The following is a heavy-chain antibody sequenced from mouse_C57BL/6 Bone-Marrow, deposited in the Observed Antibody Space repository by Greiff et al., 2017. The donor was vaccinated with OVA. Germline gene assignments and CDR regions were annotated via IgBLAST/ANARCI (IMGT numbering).Heavy chain of an antibody. V-gene: IGHV1-82*01. CDR3: AITTVVALPPDY. J-gene: IGHJ2*01. CDR2: IYPGDGDT. D-gene: IGHD1-1*01. Sequence: VQLQQSGPELVKPGASVKISCKASGYAFSSSWMNWVKQRPGKGLEWIGRIYPGDGDTNYNGKFKGKATLTADKSSSTAYMQLRSLTSEDSAVYFCAITTVVALPPDYWGQGTTLTVSS. CDR1: GYAFSSSW.